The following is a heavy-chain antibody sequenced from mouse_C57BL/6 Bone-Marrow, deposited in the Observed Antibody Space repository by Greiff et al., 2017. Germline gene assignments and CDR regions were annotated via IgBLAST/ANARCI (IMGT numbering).Heavy chain of an antibody. Sequence: QVQLQQPGAELVKPGASVKMSCKASGYTFTSYWITWVKQRPGQGLEWIGDIYPGSGSTNYNEKFKSKATLTVDTSSSTAYMQLSSLTSEDSAVYYCAGKFLLLREWYFDDWGTGTTVTVSS. CDR3: AGKFLLLREWYFDD. J-gene: IGHJ1*03. V-gene: IGHV1-55*01. CDR1: GYTFTSYW. CDR2: IYPGSGST. D-gene: IGHD1-1*01.